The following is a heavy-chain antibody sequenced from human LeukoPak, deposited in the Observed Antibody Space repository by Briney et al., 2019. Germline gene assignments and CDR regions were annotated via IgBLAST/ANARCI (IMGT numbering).Heavy chain of an antibody. D-gene: IGHD1-26*01. Sequence: SETLSLTCTVSGGSISSSSYHWGWIRQPPGKGLEWIGNIYYSGSTYYNPSLKSRVTISVDTSKNQFSLKLNSVTAADTAVYYCARVGGTNHYYYGMDVWGQGTTVTVSS. J-gene: IGHJ6*02. CDR2: IYYSGST. CDR3: ARVGGTNHYYYGMDV. CDR1: GGSISSSSYH. V-gene: IGHV4-39*01.